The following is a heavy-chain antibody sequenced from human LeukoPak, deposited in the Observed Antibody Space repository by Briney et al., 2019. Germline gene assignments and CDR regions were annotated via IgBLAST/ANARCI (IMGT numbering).Heavy chain of an antibody. V-gene: IGHV3-30*02. CDR1: GFTFSSYG. J-gene: IGHJ3*02. D-gene: IGHD2-15*01. CDR3: ANVVKGPPDAFDI. CDR2: IRYDGGNK. Sequence: GGSLRLSCAASGFTFSSYGMHWVRQAPGKGLEWVAFIRYDGGNKYYADSVKGRFTISRDNSKNTLYLQMNSLRAEDTAVYYCANVVKGPPDAFDIWGQGTMVTVSS.